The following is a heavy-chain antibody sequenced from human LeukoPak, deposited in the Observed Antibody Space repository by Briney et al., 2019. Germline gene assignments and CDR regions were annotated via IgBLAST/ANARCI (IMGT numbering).Heavy chain of an antibody. D-gene: IGHD3-22*01. Sequence: PSETLSLTCTVSGGSISSGDYYWSWIRQPPGKGLEWIGYIYYSGSTYYIPSLKSRVTISVDTSKNQFSLKLSSVTAADTAVYYCARESYDSSGFAFDDWGQGTPVTVSS. V-gene: IGHV4-30-4*01. CDR3: ARESYDSSGFAFDD. CDR2: IYYSGST. J-gene: IGHJ4*02. CDR1: GGSISSGDYY.